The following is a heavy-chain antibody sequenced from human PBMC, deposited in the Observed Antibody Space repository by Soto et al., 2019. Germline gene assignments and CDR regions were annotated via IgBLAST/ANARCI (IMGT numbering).Heavy chain of an antibody. J-gene: IGHJ4*02. Sequence: ASVKVSCKASGGTFSSYTISWVRQAPGQGLEWMGRIIPILGIANYAQKFQGRVTITADKSTSTAYMELSSLRSEDTAVYYCARVCSGGSCRFDYWGQGTLVTVSS. V-gene: IGHV1-69*02. CDR2: IIPILGIA. CDR1: GGTFSSYT. CDR3: ARVCSGGSCRFDY. D-gene: IGHD2-15*01.